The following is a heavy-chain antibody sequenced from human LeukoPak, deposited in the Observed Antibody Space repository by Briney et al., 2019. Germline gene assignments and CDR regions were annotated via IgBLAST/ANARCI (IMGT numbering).Heavy chain of an antibody. V-gene: IGHV4-39*01. CDR1: GGSISTYY. CDR3: ARHSRSGYSGYENAFDI. D-gene: IGHD5-12*01. CDR2: IYYSGST. Sequence: PSETLSLTCTVSGGSISTYYWGWIRQPPGKGLEWIGSIYYSGSTYYTPSLKSRVTISVDTSKNQFSLKLSSVTAADTAVYYCARHSRSGYSGYENAFDIWGQGTMVTVSS. J-gene: IGHJ3*02.